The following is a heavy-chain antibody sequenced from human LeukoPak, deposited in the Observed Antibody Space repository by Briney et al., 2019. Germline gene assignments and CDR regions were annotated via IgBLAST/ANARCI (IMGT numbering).Heavy chain of an antibody. D-gene: IGHD3-22*01. J-gene: IGHJ5*02. CDR1: GFTFSSYW. Sequence: PGGSLRLSCAASGFTFSSYWMSWVRQAPGKGLEWVANIKQDGSEKYYVDSVKGRFTISRDNAKNSLYLQMNSLRAEDTAVYYCARDFADSSGYYPHWFDPWGQGTLVTVSS. CDR3: ARDFADSSGYYPHWFDP. CDR2: IKQDGSEK. V-gene: IGHV3-7*01.